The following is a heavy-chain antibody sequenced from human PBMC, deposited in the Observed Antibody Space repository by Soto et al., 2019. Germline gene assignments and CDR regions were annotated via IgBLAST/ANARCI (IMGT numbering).Heavy chain of an antibody. CDR1: GYTFTSYG. D-gene: IGHD3-3*01. Sequence: GASVKVSCKASGYTFTSYGISWVRQAPGQGLEWMGWISAYNGNTNYAQKLQGRVTMTTDTSTSTAYMELRSLRSDDTAVYYCARDSSEYDFWSGYFPRLGFDPWGQGTLVTVSS. V-gene: IGHV1-18*01. J-gene: IGHJ5*02. CDR2: ISAYNGNT. CDR3: ARDSSEYDFWSGYFPRLGFDP.